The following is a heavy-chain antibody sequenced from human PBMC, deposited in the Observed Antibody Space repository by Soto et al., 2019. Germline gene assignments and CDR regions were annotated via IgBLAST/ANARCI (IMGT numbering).Heavy chain of an antibody. J-gene: IGHJ4*02. Sequence: SETLSLTCTVSGGSISSGGYYWSWIRQHPGKGLEWIGYIYYSGSTYYNPSLKSRVTISVYTSKNQFSLKLSSVTAADTAVYYCARSYCTNGVCYTAFDYWGQGTLVTVSS. D-gene: IGHD2-8*01. CDR3: ARSYCTNGVCYTAFDY. V-gene: IGHV4-31*03. CDR2: IYYSGST. CDR1: GGSISSGGYY.